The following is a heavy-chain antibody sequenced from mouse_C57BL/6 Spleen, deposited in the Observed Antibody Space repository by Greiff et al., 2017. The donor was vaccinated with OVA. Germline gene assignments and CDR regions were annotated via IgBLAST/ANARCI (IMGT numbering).Heavy chain of an antibody. V-gene: IGHV1-52*01. CDR2: IDPSDSET. CDR3: ARETIRRGGYFDY. J-gene: IGHJ2*01. Sequence: QVQLQQPGAELVRPGSSVKLSCKASGYTFTSYWMHWVKQRPIQGLEWIGNIDPSDSETHYNQKFKDKATLTVAKSSSTAYMQLSSLTSEDSAVYYCARETIRRGGYFDYWGQGTTLTVSS. CDR1: GYTFTSYW.